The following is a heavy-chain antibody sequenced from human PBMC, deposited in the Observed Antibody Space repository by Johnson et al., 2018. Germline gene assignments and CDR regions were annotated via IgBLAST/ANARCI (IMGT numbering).Heavy chain of an antibody. CDR1: GFTFSSYG. D-gene: IGHD4-11*01. J-gene: IGHJ3*02. Sequence: QVQLGQSGGGVVQPGRSLRLSCAASGFTFSSYGMHWVRKAPGKGLEWVAFISYDGNTKSYADSVKGRFTISRDNSKNTVSLQMNSLSTEDTAIYSFAKDQAVRHAFDIWGHGTMVTVSS. CDR2: ISYDGNTK. CDR3: AKDQAVRHAFDI. V-gene: IGHV3-30*18.